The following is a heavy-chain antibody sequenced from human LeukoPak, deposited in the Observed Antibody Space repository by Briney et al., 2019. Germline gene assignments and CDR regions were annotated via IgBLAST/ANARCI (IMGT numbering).Heavy chain of an antibody. CDR2: IKQDGSEK. V-gene: IGHV3-7*04. J-gene: IGHJ6*03. Sequence: GGSLRLSCAASGFTFSTYNMNWVRQAPGKGLEWVANIKQDGSEKYYVDSVKGRFTISRDNAKNSLYLQMNSLRAEDTAVYYCARGIAVAGDYYYYYYMDVWGKGTTVTVSS. D-gene: IGHD6-19*01. CDR3: ARGIAVAGDYYYYYYMDV. CDR1: GFTFSTYN.